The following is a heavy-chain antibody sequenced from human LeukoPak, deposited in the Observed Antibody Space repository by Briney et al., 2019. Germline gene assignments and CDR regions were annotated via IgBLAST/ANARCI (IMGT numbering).Heavy chain of an antibody. Sequence: SETLSLTCAVYGGSFNGYYWNWFRQPPGKGLEWIGEINHSGITNYNPSLKSRVTISVDTSKNHFSLKLNSVTAADTAVYFCAAYYYDSSGYYRGDFWGQGTLVSVSS. CDR3: AAYYYDSSGYYRGDF. J-gene: IGHJ4*02. CDR2: INHSGIT. V-gene: IGHV4-34*01. D-gene: IGHD3-22*01. CDR1: GGSFNGYY.